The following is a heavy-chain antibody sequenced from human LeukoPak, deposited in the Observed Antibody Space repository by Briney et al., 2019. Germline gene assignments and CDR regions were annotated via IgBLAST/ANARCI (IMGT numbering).Heavy chain of an antibody. D-gene: IGHD1-26*01. Sequence: PGGSLRLSCAASGFTSSNYAMSWVRQAPGKGLEWVSTISGSGGSTYYADSVKGRFTISRDNSKITLYLQMNTLRAEDTAVYYCALQYGGSFFDYWGQGTLVTVSS. V-gene: IGHV3-23*01. CDR1: GFTSSNYA. CDR2: ISGSGGST. CDR3: ALQYGGSFFDY. J-gene: IGHJ4*02.